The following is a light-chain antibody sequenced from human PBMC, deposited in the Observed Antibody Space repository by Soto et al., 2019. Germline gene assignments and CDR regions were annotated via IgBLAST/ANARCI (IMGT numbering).Light chain of an antibody. CDR1: SSNIGNNP. V-gene: IGLV1-44*01. CDR3: AAWDDSLTGSWV. Sequence: QSVLTQPPSASGTPGQRVTMSSSGSSSNIGNNPVNWYQQLPGTAPKLLIYSNSHRPSGVPDRFSGSKSGTSASLAISGLQSEDEADYYCAAWDDSLTGSWVFGGGTKLTVL. CDR2: SNS. J-gene: IGLJ3*02.